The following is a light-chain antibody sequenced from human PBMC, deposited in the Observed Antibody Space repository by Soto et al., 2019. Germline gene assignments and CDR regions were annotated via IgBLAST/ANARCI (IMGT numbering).Light chain of an antibody. J-gene: IGLJ3*02. CDR1: SSNIGAGYD. Sequence: QSVLTQPPSVSGAPGQRVTISCTGSSSNIGAGYDVHWYQQLPGTAPKLLIYGNSNRPSGVPDRFSGSKSGTSASLAITGFQAEDEADYNCQSYDSSLSGSVVGGGTKVTVL. CDR3: QSYDSSLSGSV. V-gene: IGLV1-40*01. CDR2: GNS.